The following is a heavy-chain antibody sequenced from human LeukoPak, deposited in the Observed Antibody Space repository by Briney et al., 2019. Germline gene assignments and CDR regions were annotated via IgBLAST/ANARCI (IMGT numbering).Heavy chain of an antibody. J-gene: IGHJ4*02. V-gene: IGHV4-39*07. Sequence: SETLSLTCTVSGGSISSSSYYWGWIRQPPGKGLEWIGSIYYSGSTYYNPSLKSRVTISVDTSKNQFSLKLSSVTAADTAVYYCARGYYSGSIYWGQGTLVTVSS. CDR2: IYYSGST. CDR3: ARGYYSGSIY. CDR1: GGSISSSSYY. D-gene: IGHD1-26*01.